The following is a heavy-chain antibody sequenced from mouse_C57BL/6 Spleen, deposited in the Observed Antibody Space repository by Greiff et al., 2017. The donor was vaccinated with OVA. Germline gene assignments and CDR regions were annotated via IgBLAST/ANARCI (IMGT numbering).Heavy chain of an antibody. J-gene: IGHJ4*01. V-gene: IGHV1-18*01. Sequence: EVQLVESGPELVKPGASVKIPCKASGYTFTDYNMDWVKQSHGKSLEWIGDINPNNGGTIYNQKFKGKATLTVDKSSSTAYMELRSLTSEDTAVYYCARWLRGSYYAMDYWGQGTSVTVSS. CDR1: GYTFTDYN. CDR3: ARWLRGSYYAMDY. D-gene: IGHD2-2*01. CDR2: INPNNGGT.